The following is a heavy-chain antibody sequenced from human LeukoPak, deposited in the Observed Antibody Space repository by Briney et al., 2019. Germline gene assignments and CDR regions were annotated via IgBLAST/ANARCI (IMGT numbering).Heavy chain of an antibody. D-gene: IGHD3-9*01. V-gene: IGHV4-59*01. CDR2: INYSGSS. CDR3: ARRTYYDILTGYKYWYFDL. CDR1: GGSISTYY. Sequence: SETLSLTCTVSGGSISTYYWTWIRRPPGKRLEWIGYINYSGSSDYNPSLKSRVTMSVDTSMNQSSLKLNSVTAADTAVYYCARRTYYDILTGYKYWYFDLWAAAPWSLSPQ. J-gene: IGHJ2*01.